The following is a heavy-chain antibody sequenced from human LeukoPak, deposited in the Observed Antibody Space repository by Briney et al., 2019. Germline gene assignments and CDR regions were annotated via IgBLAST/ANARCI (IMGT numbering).Heavy chain of an antibody. CDR2: ISGSGDNT. V-gene: IGHV3-23*01. J-gene: IGHJ4*02. CDR3: AKDPLRDSSSWYYFDY. Sequence: GGSLRLSCAASGFTFSSYAMHWVRQAPGKGPEWVSVISGSGDNTYYADSVKGRFTISRDNSKNTLYLQMNSLRAEDTAVYYCAKDPLRDSSSWYYFDYWGQGTLVTVSS. D-gene: IGHD6-13*01. CDR1: GFTFSSYA.